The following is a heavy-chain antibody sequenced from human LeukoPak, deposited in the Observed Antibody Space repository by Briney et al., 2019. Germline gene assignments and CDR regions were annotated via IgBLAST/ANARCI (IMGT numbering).Heavy chain of an antibody. Sequence: PSETLSLTYTVSGDSINSYHWSWIRQPAGKGLEWIGRIHMSGSTNYNPSLRSRVAISMDNSKNQFSLKLKSVTAADTAVYYCARDDSSRDDSGGYHYWGQETLVTISS. D-gene: IGHD3-22*01. CDR1: GDSINSYH. V-gene: IGHV4-4*07. CDR3: ARDDSSRDDSGGYHY. CDR2: IHMSGST. J-gene: IGHJ4*02.